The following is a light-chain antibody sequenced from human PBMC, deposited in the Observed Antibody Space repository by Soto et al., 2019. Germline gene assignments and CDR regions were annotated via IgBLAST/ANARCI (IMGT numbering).Light chain of an antibody. Sequence: EIVLTQSPGTLSFSPGERATLSCRASQTVRNNYLAWYQQKPGQAPRLLIYDASNRATGIPARFSGSGSGTDFTLTISSLEPEDFAVYYCQQRSNWPITFGQGTQLEIK. CDR2: DAS. V-gene: IGKV3-11*01. CDR1: QTVRNNY. J-gene: IGKJ5*01. CDR3: QQRSNWPIT.